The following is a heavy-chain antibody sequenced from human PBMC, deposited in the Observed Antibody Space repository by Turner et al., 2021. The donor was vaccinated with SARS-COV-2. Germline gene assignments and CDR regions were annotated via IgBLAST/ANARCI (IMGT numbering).Heavy chain of an antibody. CDR2: IKHSGNT. J-gene: IGHJ4*02. CDR1: GAYFSGYY. Sequence: QVQLQQWGAGLLKPSETLSRTCAVYGAYFSGYYWRFIRQPPGKGLEWIGEIKHSGNTNYNPSLQSRVITSVDTSKNHFSLKLTSVTAADTAVYYCARGRDDYIWGSPTPTYYFDYWGQGTLVTVSS. V-gene: IGHV4-34*01. CDR3: ARGRDDYIWGSPTPTYYFDY. D-gene: IGHD3-16*01.